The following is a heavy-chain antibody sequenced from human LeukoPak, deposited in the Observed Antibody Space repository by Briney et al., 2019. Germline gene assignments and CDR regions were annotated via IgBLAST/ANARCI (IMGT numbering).Heavy chain of an antibody. CDR3: ATGFIAVADTIQDY. V-gene: IGHV3-15*01. CDR1: GFIVRSNY. J-gene: IGHJ4*02. CDR2: IKSKTDGGTT. Sequence: GSLSLSCAASGFIVRSNYISWVRQAPGKGLEWVGRIKSKTDGGTTDYAAPVKGRFTISRDDSKNTLYLPMNSLKTEDTAVYYCATGFIAVADTIQDYWGQGTLVTVSS. D-gene: IGHD6-19*01.